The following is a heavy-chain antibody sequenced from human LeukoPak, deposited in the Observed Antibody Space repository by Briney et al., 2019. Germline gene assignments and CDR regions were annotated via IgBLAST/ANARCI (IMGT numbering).Heavy chain of an antibody. D-gene: IGHD3-22*01. Sequence: GGSLRLSCAASGFTFSSYAMHWARQAPGKGLEWVAVISYDGSNKYYADSVKGRFTISRDNSKNTLYLQMNSLRAEDTAVYYCARGITMIVVVITDFDYWGQGTLVTVSS. CDR1: GFTFSSYA. CDR3: ARGITMIVVVITDFDY. J-gene: IGHJ4*02. CDR2: ISYDGSNK. V-gene: IGHV3-30-3*01.